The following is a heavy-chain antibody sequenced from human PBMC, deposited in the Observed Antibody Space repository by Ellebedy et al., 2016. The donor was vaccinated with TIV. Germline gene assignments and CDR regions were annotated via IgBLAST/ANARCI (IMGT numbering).Heavy chain of an antibody. D-gene: IGHD4-17*01. J-gene: IGHJ4*02. Sequence: SVKVSXXASGGTFSSYAISWVRQAPGQGLEWMGGIIPIFGTANYAQKFQGRVTITADESTSTAYMELSSLRSEDTAVYYCAREGSTVTTNFDYWGQGTLVTVSS. V-gene: IGHV1-69*13. CDR2: IIPIFGTA. CDR3: AREGSTVTTNFDY. CDR1: GGTFSSYA.